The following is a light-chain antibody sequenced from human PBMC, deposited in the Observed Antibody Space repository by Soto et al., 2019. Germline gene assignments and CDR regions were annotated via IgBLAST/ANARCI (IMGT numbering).Light chain of an antibody. J-gene: IGLJ1*01. CDR3: AAWDDSLNGFYV. V-gene: IGLV1-44*01. CDR2: SNN. CDR1: SSNIGSNT. Sequence: QSALPQPPSASGTPGQRVTISCSGSSSNIGSNTVNWYQQLPGTAPKLLMYSNNQRPSGVPDRFSGSKSGTSASLAISGLQSEDEADYYCAAWDDSLNGFYVFGTGTKVTV.